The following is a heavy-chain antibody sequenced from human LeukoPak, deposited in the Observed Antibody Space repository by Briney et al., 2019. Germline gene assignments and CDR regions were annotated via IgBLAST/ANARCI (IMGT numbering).Heavy chain of an antibody. CDR2: IYYSGST. V-gene: IGHV4-39*01. Sequence: SETLSLTCTVSGGSISSSSYYWGWIRPPPGKGLEWVGSIYYSGSTYYNTSLKSRVTIYVDTSKNQFYLKLSSVTAADTAVYYCASGGTCSALCLGNYWGQGTLVTVSS. J-gene: IGHJ4*02. D-gene: IGHD2-15*01. CDR1: GGSISSSSYY. CDR3: ASGGTCSALCLGNY.